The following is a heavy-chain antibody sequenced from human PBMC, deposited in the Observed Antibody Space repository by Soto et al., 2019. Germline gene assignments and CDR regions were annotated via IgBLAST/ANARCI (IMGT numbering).Heavy chain of an antibody. CDR2: ISYDGSNK. V-gene: IGHV3-30*18. CDR1: GFTFSSYG. J-gene: IGHJ6*02. D-gene: IGHD1-1*01. Sequence: PGGSLRLSCAASGFTFSSYGMHWVRQAPGKGLEWVAVISYDGSNKYYADSVKGRFTISRDNSKNTLYLQMNSLRAEDTAVYYCAKAGSQYYYYGMDVWGQGTTVTVSS. CDR3: AKAGSQYYYYGMDV.